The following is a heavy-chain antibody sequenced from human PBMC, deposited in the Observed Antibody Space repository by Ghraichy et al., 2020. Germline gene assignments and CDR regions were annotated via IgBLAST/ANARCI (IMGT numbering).Heavy chain of an antibody. J-gene: IGHJ4*02. CDR3: AKDRYSSGYYFDY. CDR1: GFTFSSYG. CDR2: IRYDGSNK. D-gene: IGHD3-22*01. Sequence: GGSLRLSCAASGFTFSSYGMHWVRQAPGKGLEWVAFIRYDGSNKYYADSVKGRFTISRDNSKNTLYLQMNSLRAEDTAVYYCAKDRYSSGYYFDYWGQGTLVTVSS. V-gene: IGHV3-30*02.